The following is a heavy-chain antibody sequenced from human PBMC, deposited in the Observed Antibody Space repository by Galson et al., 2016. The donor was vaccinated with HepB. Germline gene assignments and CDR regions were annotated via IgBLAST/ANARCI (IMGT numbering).Heavy chain of an antibody. CDR2: VNPSGANT. J-gene: IGHJ4*02. D-gene: IGHD5-12*01. CDR3: AKDRGYSAYSCFDF. CDR1: GFPFNLHA. V-gene: IGHV3-23*01. Sequence: SLRLSCAASGFPFNLHAMNWVRQPPGKGLEWVSVVNPSGANTYYADSVRGRFTTSRDNARNTVFLQMDNLRAEDTAIYYCAKDRGYSAYSCFDFWGQGALVTGAS.